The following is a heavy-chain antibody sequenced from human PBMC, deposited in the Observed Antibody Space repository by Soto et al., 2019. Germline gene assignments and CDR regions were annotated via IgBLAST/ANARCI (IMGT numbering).Heavy chain of an antibody. CDR3: ARGGGDTGNQNNWFDT. CDR1: RGTLSSYA. D-gene: IGHD5-12*01. J-gene: IGHJ5*02. V-gene: IGHV1-69*13. CDR2: IITIFGTA. Sequence: SSEKVCCKASRGTLSSYAISCLRRAPGQGLEWMGRIITIFGTANYAQKFKGRVTITADESTSTAYMELSSLRSADTAVYYCARGGGDTGNQNNWFDTWRQGTLVTVSS.